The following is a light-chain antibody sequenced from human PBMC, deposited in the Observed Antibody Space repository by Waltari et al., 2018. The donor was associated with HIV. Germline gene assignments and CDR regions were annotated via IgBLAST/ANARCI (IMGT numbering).Light chain of an antibody. CDR3: QQYYLYPIT. CDR1: QSISSW. J-gene: IGKJ5*01. Sequence: DIQMTQSPSTLSASVGDRVTITCRASQSISSWLAWYQQKPGKAPNLLIYKASSLESGVPARFSGSGSETEFTRTISSLQAHDFATYYCQQYYLYPITFGHGTRLEIK. V-gene: IGKV1-5*03. CDR2: KAS.